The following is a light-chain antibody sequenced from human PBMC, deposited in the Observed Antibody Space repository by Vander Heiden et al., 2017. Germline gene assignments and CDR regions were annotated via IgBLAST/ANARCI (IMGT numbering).Light chain of an antibody. J-gene: IGKJ5*01. V-gene: IGKV1-16*02. CDR3: QQYNSFPT. CDR2: SAS. Sequence: DIQMTQSPSSLSASVGDRVTITCRARVGISNYLAWVQQKPGKAPKTLIYSASNLQSGVSSKFSGTGSGTDFTLTISSLQPDDVATYYCQQYNSFPTFGQGTRLEI. CDR1: VGISNY.